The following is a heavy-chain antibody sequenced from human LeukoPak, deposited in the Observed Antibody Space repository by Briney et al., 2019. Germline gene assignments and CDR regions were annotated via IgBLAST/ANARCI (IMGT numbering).Heavy chain of an antibody. CDR2: ISGSGGST. D-gene: IGHD6-13*01. CDR1: GFTFSSYA. V-gene: IGHV3-23*01. CDR3: AKALYSSSWYHSHYFDY. J-gene: IGHJ4*02. Sequence: TGGSLRLSSAASGFTFSSYAMSWVRQAPGKGLEWVSAISGSGGSTYYADSVKGRFTISRDNSKNTLYLQMNSLRAEDTAVYYCAKALYSSSWYHSHYFDYWGQGTLVTVSS.